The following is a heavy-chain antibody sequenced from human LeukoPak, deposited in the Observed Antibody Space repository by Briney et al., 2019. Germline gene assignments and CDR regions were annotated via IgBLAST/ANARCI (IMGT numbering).Heavy chain of an antibody. CDR3: ARLPGGYAFDY. V-gene: IGHV4-59*08. J-gene: IGHJ4*02. CDR2: ISYSGST. D-gene: IGHD5-12*01. Sequence: RPSETLSLTCTVSGGSISSYYWSWIRQPPGKGLECIGYISYSGSTNYNPSLRSRVTISVDASKNQFSLKLNSVTAADTAVYYCARLPGGYAFDYWGQETLVTVSS. CDR1: GGSISSYY.